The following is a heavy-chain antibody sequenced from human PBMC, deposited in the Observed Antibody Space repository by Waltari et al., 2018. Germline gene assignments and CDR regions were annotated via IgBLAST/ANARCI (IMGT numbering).Heavy chain of an antibody. Sequence: QVQLQESGPGLVKPSETLSLSCTVSGGSISSYYWSCIRPAPGKGLEWIGNIYDSGSTNYNPSLKSRVTITVGTSENQFSLKLTSVTAADTAVYYCARVLPHDHRWWDYYYMDVWGKGTTVTVSS. V-gene: IGHV4-59*01. J-gene: IGHJ6*03. CDR2: IYDSGST. D-gene: IGHD2-15*01. CDR1: GGSISSYY. CDR3: ARVLPHDHRWWDYYYMDV.